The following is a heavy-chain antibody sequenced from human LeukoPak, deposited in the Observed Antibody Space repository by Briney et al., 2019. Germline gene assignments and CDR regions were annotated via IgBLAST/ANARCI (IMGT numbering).Heavy chain of an antibody. CDR3: ARGEEVLGYCSSTSCYAFDY. CDR1: GFTFSSYA. D-gene: IGHD2-2*01. V-gene: IGHV3-64*01. CDR2: ISSNGGST. J-gene: IGHJ4*02. Sequence: HPGGSLRLSCAASGFTFSSYAMHWVRQAPGKGLEYVSAISSNGGSTYYANSVKGRFTISRDNSKNTLYLQMGSLRVEDMAVYYCARGEEVLGYCSSTSCYAFDYWGQGTLVTVSS.